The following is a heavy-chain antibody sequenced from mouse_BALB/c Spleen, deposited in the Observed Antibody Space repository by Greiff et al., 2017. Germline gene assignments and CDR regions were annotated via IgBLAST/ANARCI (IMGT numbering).Heavy chain of an antibody. CDR3: ATPYYFDY. V-gene: IGHV1-82*01. Sequence: QVQLKQSGPELVKPGASVKISCKASGYAFSSSWMNWVKQRPGQGLEWIGRIYPGDGDTNYNGKFKGKATLTADKSSSTAYMQLSSLTSVDSAVYFCATPYYFDYWGQGTTLTVSS. CDR2: IYPGDGDT. J-gene: IGHJ2*01. CDR1: GYAFSSSW.